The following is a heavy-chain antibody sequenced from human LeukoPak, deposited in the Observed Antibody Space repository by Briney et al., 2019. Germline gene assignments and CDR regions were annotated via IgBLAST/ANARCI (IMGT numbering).Heavy chain of an antibody. CDR3: ARDYDVLTAYPPTQLFDP. CDR1: GGSLSSYY. V-gene: IGHV4-4*07. J-gene: IGHJ5*02. Sequence: SETLSLTCTVSGGSLSSYYWSWIRQPAGKGLEWIGRIYTIGSTNYNPSLKSRVTMSVDTSKNQFSLKLKSVTAADTAVYYCARDYDVLTAYPPTQLFDPWGQGTLVTVSS. D-gene: IGHD3-9*01. CDR2: IYTIGST.